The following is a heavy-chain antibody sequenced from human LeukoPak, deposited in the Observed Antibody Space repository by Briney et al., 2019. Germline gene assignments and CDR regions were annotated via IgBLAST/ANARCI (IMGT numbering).Heavy chain of an antibody. Sequence: ASVKVSCKASGYTFTSYGISWVRQAPGQGLEGMGWISAYNGNTNYAQKLQGRVTMTTDTSTSTAYMELRSLRSDDTAVYYCASGRTGYSSSWYSGFDPWGQGTLVTVSS. V-gene: IGHV1-18*01. D-gene: IGHD6-13*01. J-gene: IGHJ5*02. CDR2: ISAYNGNT. CDR1: GYTFTSYG. CDR3: ASGRTGYSSSWYSGFDP.